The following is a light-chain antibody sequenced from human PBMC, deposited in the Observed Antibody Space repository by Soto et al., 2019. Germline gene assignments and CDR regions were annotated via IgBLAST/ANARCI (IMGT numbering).Light chain of an antibody. V-gene: IGLV2-23*01. CDR2: EGS. CDR1: SSDVGSYNL. CDR3: SSYAGSSTWV. Sequence: QSVLTQPASVSGSPGQSITISCTGTSSDVGSYNLVSWYQHHPGKAPKLMIYEGSKRPSGVSNRFSGSKSDNTASLTISGLQAEDEADYYCSSYAGSSTWVFGGGTQLTVL. J-gene: IGLJ3*02.